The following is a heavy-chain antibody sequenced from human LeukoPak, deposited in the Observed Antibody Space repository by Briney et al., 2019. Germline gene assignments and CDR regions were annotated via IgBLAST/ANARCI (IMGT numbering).Heavy chain of an antibody. CDR3: ARVPGSSSGWYLGYGMDV. J-gene: IGHJ6*02. CDR2: IYYSGST. V-gene: IGHV4-59*01. D-gene: IGHD6-19*01. Sequence: SETLSLTCTVSGGSISSYYWSWIRQPPGKGLEWIGYIYYSGSTNYNPSLKSRVTISVDTSKNQFSLKLSSVTAADTAVYYCARVPGSSSGWYLGYGMDVWGQGTTVTVSS. CDR1: GGSISSYY.